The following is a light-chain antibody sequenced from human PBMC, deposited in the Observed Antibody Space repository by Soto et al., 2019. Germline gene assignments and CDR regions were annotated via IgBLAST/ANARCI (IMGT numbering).Light chain of an antibody. CDR3: QQYGSSQWT. Sequence: DIVLTQSPATLSLSPGERATLSCGASQSVSSSYLAWYQQKPGLAPRLLIYDASSRATGIPDRFSGSGSGTDVTLTISRLEPEDFAVYYCQQYGSSQWTFGQGTKVEIK. J-gene: IGKJ1*01. V-gene: IGKV3D-20*01. CDR2: DAS. CDR1: QSVSSSY.